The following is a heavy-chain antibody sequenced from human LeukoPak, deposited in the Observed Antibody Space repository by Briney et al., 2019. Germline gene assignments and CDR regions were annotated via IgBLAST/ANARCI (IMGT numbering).Heavy chain of an antibody. CDR1: GFTFSDSP. Sequence: GGSLRLSCAASGFTFSDSPMHWVRQAPGKGLGWVTFIRSDGSNKYYADSVKGRFTISRDNSRNTLSLQMNSLRAEDTAVYYCAKDLGYSDDYWGQGTLVTVSS. D-gene: IGHD5-18*01. J-gene: IGHJ4*02. V-gene: IGHV3-30*02. CDR3: AKDLGYSDDY. CDR2: IRSDGSNK.